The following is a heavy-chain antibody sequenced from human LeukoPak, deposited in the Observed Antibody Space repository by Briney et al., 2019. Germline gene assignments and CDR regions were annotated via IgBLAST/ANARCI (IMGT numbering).Heavy chain of an antibody. V-gene: IGHV3-21*01. CDR1: GFTFSSYS. CDR2: ISSSSSYI. Sequence: GGSLRLSCAASGFTFSSYSMNWVRQAPGKGLEWVSSISSSSSYIYYADSVKGRFTISRDNAKNSLCLQMNSLRAEDTAVYYCARDLETIFGVVTDPLDYWGQGTLVTVSS. CDR3: ARDLETIFGVVTDPLDY. D-gene: IGHD3-3*01. J-gene: IGHJ4*02.